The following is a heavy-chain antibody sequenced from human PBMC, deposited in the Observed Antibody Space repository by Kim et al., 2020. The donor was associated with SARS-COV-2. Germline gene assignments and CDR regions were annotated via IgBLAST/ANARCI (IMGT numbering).Heavy chain of an antibody. CDR1: EFTISGSY. CDR3: ARSGGFNYGYGYLDL. V-gene: IGHV3-53*04. CDR2: IYRNGST. Sequence: GGSLRLSCVASEFTISGSYLSWIRQAPGKGLTWVSSIYRNGSTYYAASVEGRFSISRHSSENTLSLQMSSLRPEDTAVYYCARSGGFNYGYGYLDLWGRG. D-gene: IGHD5-18*01. J-gene: IGHJ2*01.